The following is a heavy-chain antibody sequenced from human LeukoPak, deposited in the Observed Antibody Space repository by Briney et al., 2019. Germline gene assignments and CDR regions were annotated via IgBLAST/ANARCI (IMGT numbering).Heavy chain of an antibody. Sequence: GESLKISCKGSGXSFTAYWIGWVRQMPGKGLEWMGIIYPHDSDTRYSPSFQGQVTISADKSISTAYLQWSSLKASDTAMYYCARHKGGRPHGIEIWGQGTMVTVSS. CDR1: GXSFTAYW. D-gene: IGHD3-16*01. J-gene: IGHJ3*02. CDR2: IYPHDSDT. V-gene: IGHV5-51*01. CDR3: ARHKGGRPHGIEI.